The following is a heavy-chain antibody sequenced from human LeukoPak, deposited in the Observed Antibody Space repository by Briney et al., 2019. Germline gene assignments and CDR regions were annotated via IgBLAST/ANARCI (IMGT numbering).Heavy chain of an antibody. J-gene: IGHJ4*02. Sequence: KLGGSLRLSCAASGFTFSDYYMSWIRQAPGKGLEWVSYISSSNSYTKDADSVKGRFTISRDNAKNSLYLQMNSLRAEDTAVYYCARDGDYGDYIDYWGQGTLVTVSS. CDR2: ISSSNSYT. CDR3: ARDGDYGDYIDY. V-gene: IGHV3-11*05. CDR1: GFTFSDYY. D-gene: IGHD4-17*01.